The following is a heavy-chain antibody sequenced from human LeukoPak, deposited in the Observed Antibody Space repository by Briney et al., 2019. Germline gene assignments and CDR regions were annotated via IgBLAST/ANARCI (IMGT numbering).Heavy chain of an antibody. CDR2: IYWNDDK. V-gene: IGHV2-5*01. D-gene: IGHD2-21*01. J-gene: IGHJ4*02. Sequence: SGPTLVKPXQTLTLTCTFSGFSLSTSGVGVGWIRQPPGKALEWLALIYWNDDKRYSPSLKSRLTIAKDTSKNQVVLTMTNMDPVDTATYYCAHGLRVHGGDPFDYWGQGTLVTVSS. CDR1: GFSLSTSGVG. CDR3: AHGLRVHGGDPFDY.